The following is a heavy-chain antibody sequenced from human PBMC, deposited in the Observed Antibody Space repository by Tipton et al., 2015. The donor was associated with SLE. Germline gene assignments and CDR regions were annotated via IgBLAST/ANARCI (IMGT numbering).Heavy chain of an antibody. Sequence: TLSLTCAVYGGSFSGYYWSWIRQPPGKGLEWIGSIYHSGSTNYNPSLKSRVTISVDTSKNQFSLKLSSVTAADTAVYYCASYREDAFDIWGQGTMVTVSS. CDR3: ASYREDAFDI. V-gene: IGHV4-34*01. CDR2: IYHSGST. D-gene: IGHD1-26*01. CDR1: GGSFSGYY. J-gene: IGHJ3*02.